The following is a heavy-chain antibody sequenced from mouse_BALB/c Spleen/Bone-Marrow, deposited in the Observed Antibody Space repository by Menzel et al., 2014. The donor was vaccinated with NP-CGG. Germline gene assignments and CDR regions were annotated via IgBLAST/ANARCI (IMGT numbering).Heavy chain of an antibody. D-gene: IGHD2-1*01. Sequence: QVQLKESGVELMKPGASVEISCQATGYTFSGYWIEWVKQRPGHGLEWIGEILPGSVRNKYNEKFKGKVTFIAGTSSNTASMQLRGLTSEDSSVYYCSRRYGKGWYCNVWSARTTGTVSS. V-gene: IGHV1-9*01. CDR3: SRRYGKGWYCNV. CDR1: GYTFSGYW. CDR2: ILPGSVRN. J-gene: IGHJ1*01.